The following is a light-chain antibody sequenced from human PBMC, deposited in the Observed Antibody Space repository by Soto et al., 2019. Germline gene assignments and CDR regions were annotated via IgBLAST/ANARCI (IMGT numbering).Light chain of an antibody. J-gene: IGLJ3*02. V-gene: IGLV1-40*01. CDR2: GNN. CDR1: SSNIGAGYD. Sequence: QSVLTQPPSVSGAPGQRVTISCTGSSSNIGAGYDVHWYHQLPGTAPKLLIYGNNNRPSGVPDRFSGSRSGTSASLAITGLHAEDEADYYCQSYDSSLSVWVFGGGTKRTVL. CDR3: QSYDSSLSVWV.